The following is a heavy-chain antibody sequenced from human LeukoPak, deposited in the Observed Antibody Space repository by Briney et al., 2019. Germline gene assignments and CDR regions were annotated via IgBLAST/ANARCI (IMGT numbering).Heavy chain of an antibody. CDR3: ARGASRSFDY. Sequence: ASVKVSCKASGYIFTNYYMHWVRQASGQGLEWMGWMNPNSGNTGSAQKFQGRVTLTRNTSITTAYMELSSLTSDDTAVYYCARGASRSFDYWGQGTLVTVSS. V-gene: IGHV1-8*03. CDR2: MNPNSGNT. J-gene: IGHJ4*02. CDR1: GYIFTNYY.